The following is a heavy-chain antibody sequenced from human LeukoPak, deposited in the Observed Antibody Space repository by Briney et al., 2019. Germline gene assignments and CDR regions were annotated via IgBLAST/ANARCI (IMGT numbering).Heavy chain of an antibody. CDR2: IRSKAYGGTT. Sequence: GGSLRLSCTASGFTFGDYAMSWVRQAPGKGLEWVGFIRSKAYGGTTEYAASVKGRFTISRDDSKSIAYLQMNSLKTEDTAVYYCTVAYCGGDCYLTADEYFQHWGQGTLVTVSS. CDR3: TVAYCGGDCYLTADEYFQH. D-gene: IGHD2-21*02. CDR1: GFTFGDYA. J-gene: IGHJ1*01. V-gene: IGHV3-49*04.